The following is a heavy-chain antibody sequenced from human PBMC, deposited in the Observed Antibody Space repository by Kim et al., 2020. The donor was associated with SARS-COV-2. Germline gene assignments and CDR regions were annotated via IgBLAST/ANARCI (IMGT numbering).Heavy chain of an antibody. J-gene: IGHJ4*02. Sequence: GGSLRLSCVASGFTFRSFGMTWVRQTPGKGLEWVSGSSGVDGSTYYADSVKGRFTISRDNSKNTTYLQMNSLRVEDTGIYYCASVASSGWDVPFDSWGQGTLVTVSS. CDR2: SSGVDGST. CDR1: GFTFRSFG. D-gene: IGHD6-19*01. CDR3: ASVASSGWDVPFDS. V-gene: IGHV3-23*01.